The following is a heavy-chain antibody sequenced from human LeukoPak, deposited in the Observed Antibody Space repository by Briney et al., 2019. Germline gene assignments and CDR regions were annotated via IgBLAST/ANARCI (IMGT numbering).Heavy chain of an antibody. CDR1: GFTFNSYA. D-gene: IGHD6-13*01. CDR3: AKGTAESSGWYEGYFDY. J-gene: IGHJ4*02. V-gene: IGHV3-23*01. Sequence: GGSLRLSCAASGFTFNSYAMNWVRQAPGKGLEWVSAISGSGGSTYYADSVKGRFTISRDNSKNTLYLQMNSLRAEDTAVYYCAKGTAESSGWYEGYFDYWGQGTLVTVSS. CDR2: ISGSGGST.